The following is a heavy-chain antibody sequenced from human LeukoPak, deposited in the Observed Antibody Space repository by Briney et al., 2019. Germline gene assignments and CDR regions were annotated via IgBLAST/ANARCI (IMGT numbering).Heavy chain of an antibody. V-gene: IGHV4-39*01. J-gene: IGHJ4*02. Sequence: SETLSLTCTVSGGSISNTFYYWGWIRQPPGKGLEWIGSINCSGSTYYNPSLKSRVTISIDTSKSQFSLKPSSVTAADTAVYYCARRRFVRGPDVVNPFDYWGQGTLVTVSS. CDR2: INCSGST. D-gene: IGHD2-8*01. CDR1: GGSISNTFYY. CDR3: ARRRFVRGPDVVNPFDY.